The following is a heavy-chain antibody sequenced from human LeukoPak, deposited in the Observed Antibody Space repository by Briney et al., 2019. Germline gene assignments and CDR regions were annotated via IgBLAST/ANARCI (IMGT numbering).Heavy chain of an antibody. CDR2: ISYDGSNK. Sequence: GGSLRLSCAASGFTFSSYAMHWVRQAPGKGLEWVAVISYDGSNKYYADSVKGRFTISRDNSKNTLYLQMNSLRAEDTAVYYCAKASHGGRYCSSTSCYTWDWFDPWGQGTLVTVSS. J-gene: IGHJ5*02. CDR1: GFTFSSYA. V-gene: IGHV3-30*04. CDR3: AKASHGGRYCSSTSCYTWDWFDP. D-gene: IGHD2-2*02.